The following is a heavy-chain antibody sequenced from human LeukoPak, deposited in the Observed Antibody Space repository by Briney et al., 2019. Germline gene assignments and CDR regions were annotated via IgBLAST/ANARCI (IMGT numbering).Heavy chain of an antibody. CDR1: GGSISSGDYY. CDR2: IYYSGST. J-gene: IGHJ4*02. Sequence: QSSQTLSLTCTVSGGSISSGDYYWSWIRQPPGKGLEWIGYIYYSGSTNYNPSLKSRVTISVDTSKNQFSLKLSSVTAADTAVYYCARWASGHFDYWGQGTLVTVSS. D-gene: IGHD6-19*01. CDR3: ARWASGHFDY. V-gene: IGHV4-30-4*01.